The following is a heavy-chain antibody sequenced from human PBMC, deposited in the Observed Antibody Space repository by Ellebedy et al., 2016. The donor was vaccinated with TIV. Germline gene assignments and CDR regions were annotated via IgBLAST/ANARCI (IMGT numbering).Heavy chain of an antibody. V-gene: IGHV1-18*04. CDR1: GYTFTSYG. CDR3: TRDMVQGMVSIYVWFDY. J-gene: IGHJ4*02. Sequence: ASVKVSCKAFGYTFTSYGISWVRQAPGQGLEWMGWISPYTGDTDYAQMFQGRVTMTTDTSTSTAYMELRSLRSDDTAVYYCTRDMVQGMVSIYVWFDYWGQGTLVTVSS. D-gene: IGHD2-8*01. CDR2: ISPYTGDT.